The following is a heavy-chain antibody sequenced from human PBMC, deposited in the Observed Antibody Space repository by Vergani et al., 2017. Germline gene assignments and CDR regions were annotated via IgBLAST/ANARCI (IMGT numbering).Heavy chain of an antibody. Sequence: EVQLVESGGGLVQPGRSLRLSCAASGFTFDDYAMHWVRQAPGKGLEWVSGISWNSGSIGYADSVKGRFTISRDNAKNSLYLLLNSLRADDTAVYYCAKDEDSSGWLTFDYWGQGTLVTVSS. CDR3: AKDEDSSGWLTFDY. CDR1: GFTFDDYA. D-gene: IGHD6-19*01. J-gene: IGHJ4*02. V-gene: IGHV3-9*01. CDR2: ISWNSGSI.